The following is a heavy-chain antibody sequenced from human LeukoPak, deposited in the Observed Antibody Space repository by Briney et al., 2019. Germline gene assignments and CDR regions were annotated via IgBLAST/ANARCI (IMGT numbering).Heavy chain of an antibody. V-gene: IGHV4-39*01. CDR2: VYHSGST. Sequence: SETLSLTCTVSGGSITTSTSYWGWIRQPPGKGLEWIGSVYHSGSTYYTPSLKSRLTISVDTSKNQFSLKLRSVIATDTAVYYCARLSAWLLADYWGQGTQVTVSS. CDR1: GGSITTSTSY. J-gene: IGHJ4*02. CDR3: ARLSAWLLADY. D-gene: IGHD3-10*01.